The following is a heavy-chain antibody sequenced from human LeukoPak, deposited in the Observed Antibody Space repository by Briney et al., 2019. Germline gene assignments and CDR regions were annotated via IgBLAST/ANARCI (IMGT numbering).Heavy chain of an antibody. CDR1: GFTFSSYW. J-gene: IGHJ4*02. CDR2: IKQDGSEK. CDR3: ASAGCSSTSCQTFDY. D-gene: IGHD2-2*01. V-gene: IGHV3-7*01. Sequence: GGSLRLSCAASGFTFSSYWMSWVRQAPGKGLEWVANIKQDGSEKYYVDSVKGRFTISRDNAKNSLYLQMNSLRAEDTAVYYCASAGCSSTSCQTFDYWGQGTLVTVSS.